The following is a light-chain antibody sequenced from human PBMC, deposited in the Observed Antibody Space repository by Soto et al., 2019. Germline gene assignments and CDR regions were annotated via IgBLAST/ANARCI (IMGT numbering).Light chain of an antibody. CDR2: GAF. CDR3: QQRSDWPRT. CDR1: QSVSTY. J-gene: IGKJ1*01. V-gene: IGKV3-11*01. Sequence: EIVLTQSPVTLSLSPGERATLSCRTSQSVSTYLVWYQQKPGQSPRLLIYGAFKRATGIPARFSGSGSGTDFTLTISSLEPEDFAVYYCQQRSDWPRTFGQGTKVEIK.